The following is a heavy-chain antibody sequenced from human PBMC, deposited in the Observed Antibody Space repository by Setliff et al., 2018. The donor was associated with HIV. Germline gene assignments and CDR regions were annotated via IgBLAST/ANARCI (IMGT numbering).Heavy chain of an antibody. V-gene: IGHV3-23*01. D-gene: IGHD2-2*01. Sequence: GGSLRLSCAASGFPFSTYAMNWVRQAPGKGLEWVSAISDSGDKFYADSVKGRFTISRDNSKNTLFLQMNSLRSEDTAVYYCAKEDQRVTSVDYWGQGTPVTVSS. CDR3: AKEDQRVTSVDY. J-gene: IGHJ4*02. CDR2: ISDSGDK. CDR1: GFPFSTYA.